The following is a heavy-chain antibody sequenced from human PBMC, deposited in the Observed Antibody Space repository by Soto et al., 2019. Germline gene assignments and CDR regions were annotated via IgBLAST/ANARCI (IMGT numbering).Heavy chain of an antibody. D-gene: IGHD6-19*01. CDR2: MNPNSGNT. CDR1: GYTFTNYD. Sequence: QVQLVQSGAEVKKPGASVKVSCKASGYTFTNYDINWVRQATGLGLEWMGRMNPNSGNTGYAQKFQGRVTMTRNTSITTAYMELSSLRSEDTAVYYCARRPSSGWSWYFDLWGRGTLVTVSS. J-gene: IGHJ2*01. V-gene: IGHV1-8*01. CDR3: ARRPSSGWSWYFDL.